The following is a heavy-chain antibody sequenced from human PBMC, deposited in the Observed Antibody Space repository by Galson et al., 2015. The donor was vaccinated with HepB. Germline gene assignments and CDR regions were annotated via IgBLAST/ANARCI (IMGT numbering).Heavy chain of an antibody. V-gene: IGHV2-70*04. Sequence: PALVKPTQTLTLTCTFSGFSLTTSGVRVGWIRQPPGKALEWVARIDWDDEKFYTPSLKTRLTISKDTSKHQVVLKMTNMDPVDTATYYCARIRGWGDAFDMWGQGTRVTVSS. J-gene: IGHJ3*02. CDR3: ARIRGWGDAFDM. CDR1: GFSLTTSGVR. CDR2: IDWDDEK. D-gene: IGHD6-19*01.